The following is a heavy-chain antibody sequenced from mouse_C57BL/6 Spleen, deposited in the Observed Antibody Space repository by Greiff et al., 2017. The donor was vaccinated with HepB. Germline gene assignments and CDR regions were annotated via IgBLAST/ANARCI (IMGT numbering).Heavy chain of an antibody. CDR1: GYTFTSYT. V-gene: IGHV1-4*01. J-gene: IGHJ2*01. CDR2: INPSSGYT. Sequence: QVQLKESGAELARPGASVKMSCKASGYTFTSYTMHWVKQRPGQGLEWIGYINPSSGYTKYNQKFKDKATLTADKSSSTAYMQLSSLTSEDSAVYYCARWRLGLTGYWGQGTTLTVSS. D-gene: IGHD2-4*01. CDR3: ARWRLGLTGY.